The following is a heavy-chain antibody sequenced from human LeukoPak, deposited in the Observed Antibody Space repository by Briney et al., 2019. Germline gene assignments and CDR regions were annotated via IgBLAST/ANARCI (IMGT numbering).Heavy chain of an antibody. D-gene: IGHD1-26*01. J-gene: IGHJ4*02. CDR1: GFTSSSYA. Sequence: GGSLRLSCAASGFTSSSYAMSWVRQAPGKGLEWVSAISGSGGSTYYADSVKGRFTISRDNSKNTLYLQVNSLRAEDTAVYYCAKEVVGATDYFDYWGQGTLVTVSS. CDR3: AKEVVGATDYFDY. V-gene: IGHV3-23*01. CDR2: ISGSGGST.